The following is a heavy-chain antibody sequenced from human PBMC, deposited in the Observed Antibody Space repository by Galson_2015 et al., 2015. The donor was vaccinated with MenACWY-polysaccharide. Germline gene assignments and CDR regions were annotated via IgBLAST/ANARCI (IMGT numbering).Heavy chain of an antibody. CDR2: VAARGGGT. Sequence: SLRLSCAASGFTFSNYLMTWVRQAPGKGLEWVATVAARGGGTYYADSVKGRFTISRDTSANMLYLHMNSLRAEDTAVYYCARERWVRGVFFDQWGQGTLVTVSS. CDR3: ARERWVRGVFFDQ. J-gene: IGHJ4*02. D-gene: IGHD3-10*01. CDR1: GFTFSNYL. V-gene: IGHV3-23*01.